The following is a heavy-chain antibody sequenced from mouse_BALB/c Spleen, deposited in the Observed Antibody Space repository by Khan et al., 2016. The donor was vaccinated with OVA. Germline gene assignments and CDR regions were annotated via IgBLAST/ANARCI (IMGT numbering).Heavy chain of an antibody. D-gene: IGHD1-3*01. CDR1: GYSITSDYA. J-gene: IGHJ4*01. Sequence: QLEESGPGLVKPSQSLSLTCTVTGYSITSDYAWNWIRQFPGNKLEWMGYISSSGSTNYKPALKSRISITRETSKNQFFLQLKSMTTENTATYNCARESSRYNYAMDYWGQGTTVTVSS. CDR2: ISSSGST. CDR3: ARESSRYNYAMDY. V-gene: IGHV3-2*02.